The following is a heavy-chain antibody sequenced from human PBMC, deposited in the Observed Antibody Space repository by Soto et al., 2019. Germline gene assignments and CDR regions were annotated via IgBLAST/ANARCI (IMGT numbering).Heavy chain of an antibody. D-gene: IGHD3-10*01. Sequence: QVQLVESGGGVVQPGRSLRLSCAASGFTFSSYGMHWVRQAPGKGLEWVAVIWYDGSNKYYADSVKGRFTISRDNSKNTLYLQMNSRRAEDTAVYYCARAPTYGSGPTADYWGQGTLVTVSS. V-gene: IGHV3-33*01. CDR3: ARAPTYGSGPTADY. CDR2: IWYDGSNK. J-gene: IGHJ4*02. CDR1: GFTFSSYG.